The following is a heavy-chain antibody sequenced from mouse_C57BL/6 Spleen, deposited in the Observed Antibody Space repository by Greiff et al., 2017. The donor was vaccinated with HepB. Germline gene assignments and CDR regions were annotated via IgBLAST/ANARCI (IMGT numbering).Heavy chain of an antibody. D-gene: IGHD1-2*01. CDR3: ARTARIKY. CDR2: ISYSGST. J-gene: IGHJ2*01. Sequence: VQLQQSGPGLVKPSQSLSLTCTVTGYSITSGYGWNWIRQFPGNKLEWMGYISYSGSTNYNPSLKSRISITRDTSKNQFFLQLNAVTTEDTATYYCARTARIKYWGRGTTLTVSS. V-gene: IGHV3-2*02. CDR1: GYSITSGYG.